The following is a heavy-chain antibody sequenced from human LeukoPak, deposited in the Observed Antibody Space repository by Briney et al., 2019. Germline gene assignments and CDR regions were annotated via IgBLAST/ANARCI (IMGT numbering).Heavy chain of an antibody. J-gene: IGHJ4*02. D-gene: IGHD4-17*01. Sequence: GGSLRLSCAASGFTFSSYSMNWVRQAPGKGLEWVSYISSSSSTIYYADSVKGRFTISRDNAKNSLYLQMNSLRAEDTAVYYCARDTQMTTASYWGQGTLVTVSS. CDR2: ISSSSSTI. V-gene: IGHV3-48*01. CDR3: ARDTQMTTASY. CDR1: GFTFSSYS.